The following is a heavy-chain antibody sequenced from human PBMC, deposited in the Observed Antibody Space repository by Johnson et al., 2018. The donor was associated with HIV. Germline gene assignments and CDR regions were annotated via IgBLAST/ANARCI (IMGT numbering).Heavy chain of an antibody. Sequence: VQLVESGGGVVRPGGSLRLSCAASGFTFDDYGMSWVRQAPGKGLEWVSGINWNGGSTGYADSVKGRFTISRDNAKNSLYLQMNSRRAEDTALYSCASDTYCSSTSCSDGYAAFDIWGQGTMVTVSS. CDR3: ASDTYCSSTSCSDGYAAFDI. CDR2: INWNGGST. D-gene: IGHD2-2*01. CDR1: GFTFDDYG. J-gene: IGHJ3*02. V-gene: IGHV3-20*04.